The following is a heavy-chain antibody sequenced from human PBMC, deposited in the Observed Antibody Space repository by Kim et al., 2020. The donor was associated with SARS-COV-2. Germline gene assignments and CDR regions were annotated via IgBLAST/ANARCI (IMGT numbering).Heavy chain of an antibody. D-gene: IGHD3-22*01. CDR2: ISNDGSKT. CDR1: GFTFSTSG. J-gene: IGHJ4*02. V-gene: IGHV3-30*18. Sequence: GGSLRLSCAASGFTFSTSGMHWVRQAPGKGLEWVAVISNDGSKTYYAASVKGRFIISRDNSRNTLYLEMNSLRAEDTALYYCAEVIPFYYDISAPSKPDYWGQGTLVTVSS. CDR3: AEVIPFYYDISAPSKPDY.